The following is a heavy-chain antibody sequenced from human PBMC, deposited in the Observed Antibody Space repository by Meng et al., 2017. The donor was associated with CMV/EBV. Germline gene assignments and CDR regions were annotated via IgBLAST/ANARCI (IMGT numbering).Heavy chain of an antibody. CDR3: ARNLSPRTLRFLEWLPTGGWVDY. V-gene: IGHV4-34*01. D-gene: IGHD3-3*01. Sequence: SETLSLTCAVYGGSFSGYYWSWIRQPPGKGLEWIGEINHSGSTNYNPSPKSRVTISVDTSKNQFSLKLSSVTAEDTAVYYCARNLSPRTLRFLEWLPTGGWVDYWGQGTLVTVSS. J-gene: IGHJ4*02. CDR2: INHSGST. CDR1: GGSFSGYY.